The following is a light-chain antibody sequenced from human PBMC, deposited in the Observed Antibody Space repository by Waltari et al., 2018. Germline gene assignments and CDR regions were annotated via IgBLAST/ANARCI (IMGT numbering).Light chain of an antibody. Sequence: QSALTQPASVSGSPGQSITISCTGTSSDIGAYNYVSWYQQHPGKAPKLMIYDVSKRPSGVSNRFSGSKSGNTVSLTISGLQTVDEADYYCSSYTSSSSRVFGTGTKVTVL. CDR2: DVS. V-gene: IGLV2-14*01. CDR3: SSYTSSSSRV. J-gene: IGLJ1*01. CDR1: SSDIGAYNY.